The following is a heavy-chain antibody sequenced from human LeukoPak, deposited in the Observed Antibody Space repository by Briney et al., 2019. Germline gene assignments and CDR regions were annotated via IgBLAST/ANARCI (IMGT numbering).Heavy chain of an antibody. Sequence: PGGSLRLSCAASGFTFSSYAMHWVRQAPGKGLEWVAVISYDGSSKYYADSVKGRFTISRDNSKNTLYLQMNSLRAEDTAVYYCAKGITGGFDPWGQGTLVTVSS. D-gene: IGHD1-20*01. CDR2: ISYDGSSK. V-gene: IGHV3-30*04. J-gene: IGHJ5*02. CDR1: GFTFSSYA. CDR3: AKGITGGFDP.